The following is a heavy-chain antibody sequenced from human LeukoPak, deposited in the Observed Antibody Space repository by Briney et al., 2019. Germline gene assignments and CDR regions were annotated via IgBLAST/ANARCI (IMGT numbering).Heavy chain of an antibody. V-gene: IGHV4-39*01. CDR2: MYYSGST. Sequence: PSETLSLTCAASGVSINSSQYHWGWIRQPPGKGLDWIGTMYYSGSTYYNPSLKTRVTISVDTSKNQFFLNLSSVTAAGTAVYYCARQREQYVDFWGQGSLVTVSS. J-gene: IGHJ4*02. D-gene: IGHD1-26*01. CDR1: GVSINSSQYH. CDR3: ARQREQYVDF.